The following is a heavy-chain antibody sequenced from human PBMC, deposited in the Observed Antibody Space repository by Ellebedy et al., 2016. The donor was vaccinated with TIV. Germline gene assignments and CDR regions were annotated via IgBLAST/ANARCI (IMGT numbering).Heavy chain of an antibody. CDR1: DGSVTSGGYS. CDR3: ARNDNGVLKGFDY. J-gene: IGHJ4*02. Sequence: MPSETLSLTCTASDGSVTSGGYSWSWIRQPPGKGLEWIGYIHHSGRAYYNPSFRGRVTISVYIISLDRAKNRPSLHLNSVTAADTAVYYCARNDNGVLKGFDYWGQGTLVTVSS. V-gene: IGHV4-30-2*01. D-gene: IGHD4-17*01. CDR2: IHHSGRA.